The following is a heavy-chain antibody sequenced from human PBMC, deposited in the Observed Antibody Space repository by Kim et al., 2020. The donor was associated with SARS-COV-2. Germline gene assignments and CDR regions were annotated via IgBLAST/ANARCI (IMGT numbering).Heavy chain of an antibody. CDR2: INTNTGNP. CDR1: GYTFTSYT. CDR3: AKERGSYYNPFRYYYYGMDV. J-gene: IGHJ6*02. V-gene: IGHV7-4-1*02. D-gene: IGHD3-10*01. Sequence: ASVKVSCKASGYTFTSYTMNWVRQAPGQGLEWMGWINTNTGNPTYAQGFTGRFVFSLDTSVSTAYLQISSLKAEDTAVYYCAKERGSYYNPFRYYYYGMDVWGQGTTVTVSS.